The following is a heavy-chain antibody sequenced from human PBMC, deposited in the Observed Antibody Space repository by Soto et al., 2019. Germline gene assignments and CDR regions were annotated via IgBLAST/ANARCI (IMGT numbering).Heavy chain of an antibody. CDR1: GYSISSGYY. V-gene: IGHV4-38-2*02. Sequence: PSETLSLTCAVSGYSISSGYYWGWIRQPPGKGLEWIGSIYHSGGTYYNPSLKSRVTISVDTSKNQFSLKLSSVTAADTAVYYCARDWLGYCSSTSCYTIDYWGQGTLVTVSS. CDR2: IYHSGGT. D-gene: IGHD2-2*02. J-gene: IGHJ4*02. CDR3: ARDWLGYCSSTSCYTIDY.